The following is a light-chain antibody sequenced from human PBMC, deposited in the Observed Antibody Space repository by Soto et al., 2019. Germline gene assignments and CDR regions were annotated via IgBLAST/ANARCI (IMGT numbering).Light chain of an antibody. CDR2: DVT. J-gene: IGLJ1*01. CDR1: SSDVGGYNY. Sequence: QSVLTQPASVSGPPGQSITISCPGTSSDVGGYNYVSWYQQHPGKAPKLMIYDVTNRPSGVSNRFSGSKSGNTASLTISGLQAEDEADYYCISYRGSSTYVFGTGTKVTVL. CDR3: ISYRGSSTYV. V-gene: IGLV2-14*03.